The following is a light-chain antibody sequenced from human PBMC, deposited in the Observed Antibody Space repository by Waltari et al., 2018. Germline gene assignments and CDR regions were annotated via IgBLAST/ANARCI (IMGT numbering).Light chain of an antibody. Sequence: EIVLTQSPGTMSFSPGDRATLSCRASQSVSSSYLAWYQQKPDQAPRLLIYGASSRATGIPDRFSGSGSGTDFTLTISRLEPEDFAVYYCQQYGSSQTFGQGTKVEIK. V-gene: IGKV3-20*01. CDR2: GAS. J-gene: IGKJ1*01. CDR1: QSVSSSY. CDR3: QQYGSSQT.